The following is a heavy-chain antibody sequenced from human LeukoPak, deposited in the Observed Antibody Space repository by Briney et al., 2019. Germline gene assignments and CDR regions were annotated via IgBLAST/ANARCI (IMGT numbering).Heavy chain of an antibody. V-gene: IGHV1-69*13. CDR2: IIPIFGTA. CDR1: GGTFSSYA. Sequence: SVKVSCKASGGTFSSYAISWVRQAPGQGLEWMGGIIPIFGTANYAQKFQGRVTITADESTSTAYMELSSLRSEDTAVYYCARDRGFSGSFFDYWGQGTLVSVSS. CDR3: ARDRGFSGSFFDY. J-gene: IGHJ4*02. D-gene: IGHD1-26*01.